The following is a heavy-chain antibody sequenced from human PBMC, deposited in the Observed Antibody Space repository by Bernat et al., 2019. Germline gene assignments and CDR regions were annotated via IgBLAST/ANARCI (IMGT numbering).Heavy chain of an antibody. CDR3: ARGRYCSGGSCVLDKFDH. Sequence: EVQLLESGGGLVQPGGSLRLSCEASGFTFNTYWMSWVRQAPGKGLEWVANIKQDASDKYYVDSVKGRFTISRDNDKKSLYLQMASLRAEDTAVYYCARGRYCSGGSCVLDKFDHWGQGTLVTVSS. CDR2: IKQDASDK. J-gene: IGHJ4*02. V-gene: IGHV3-7*03. D-gene: IGHD2-15*01. CDR1: GFTFNTYW.